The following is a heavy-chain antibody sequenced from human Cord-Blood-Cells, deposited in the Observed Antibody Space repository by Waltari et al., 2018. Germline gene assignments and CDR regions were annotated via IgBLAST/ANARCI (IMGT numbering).Heavy chain of an antibody. V-gene: IGHV4-39*01. Sequence: LTCTVSGGSISSSSYYWGWIRQPPGKGLEWIGSIYYSGSTYYNPSLKSRVTISVDTSKNQFSLKLSSWTAADTAVYYCARGACSSTSCYPSDAFDIWGQGTMVTVSS. CDR2: IYYSGST. CDR1: GGSISSSSYY. D-gene: IGHD2-2*01. CDR3: ARGACSSTSCYPSDAFDI. J-gene: IGHJ3*02.